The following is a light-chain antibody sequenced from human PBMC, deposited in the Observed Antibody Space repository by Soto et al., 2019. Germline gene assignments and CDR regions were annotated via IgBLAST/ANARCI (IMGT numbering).Light chain of an antibody. J-gene: IGKJ1*01. CDR2: DVS. CDR3: QQYNSYPPWT. V-gene: IGKV1-5*01. Sequence: DIQMTQSPSTLSASVGDRVTITCRASHSISNWLAWYQQKPGEAPKLLICDVSNLRSGVPPRFSGSGSGTDFTLTISSLQPDDFATYYCQQYNSYPPWTFGQGTKVDIK. CDR1: HSISNW.